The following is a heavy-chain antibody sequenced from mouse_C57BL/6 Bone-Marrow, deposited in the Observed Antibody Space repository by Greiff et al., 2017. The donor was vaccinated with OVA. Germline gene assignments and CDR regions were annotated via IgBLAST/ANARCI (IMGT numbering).Heavy chain of an antibody. Sequence: QVQLQQPGAELVKPGASVKMSCKASGYTFTSYWITWVKQRPGQGLEWIGDIYPGSGSTNYNEKFKSKATLTVDTSSSTAYMQLSSLTSEDSAVYYCARPHYDYDVYYAMDYWGQGTTLTVSS. CDR3: ARPHYDYDVYYAMDY. D-gene: IGHD2-4*01. V-gene: IGHV1-55*01. CDR2: IYPGSGST. CDR1: GYTFTSYW. J-gene: IGHJ2*01.